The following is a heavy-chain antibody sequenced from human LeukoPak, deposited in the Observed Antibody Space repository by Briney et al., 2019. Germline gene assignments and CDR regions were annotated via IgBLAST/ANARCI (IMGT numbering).Heavy chain of an antibody. CDR1: GFTFSSYA. D-gene: IGHD5-24*01. V-gene: IGHV3-21*01. CDR2: ISATTIYT. Sequence: GGSLRLSCAASGFTFSSYAMSWVRQAPGKGLEWVSSISATTIYTFSADSVRGRFTISRDNVENSLYLQMNNLRGEDTGVYFCARIGLGRYAYNSFDFWGQGTLVTVSS. J-gene: IGHJ4*02. CDR3: ARIGLGRYAYNSFDF.